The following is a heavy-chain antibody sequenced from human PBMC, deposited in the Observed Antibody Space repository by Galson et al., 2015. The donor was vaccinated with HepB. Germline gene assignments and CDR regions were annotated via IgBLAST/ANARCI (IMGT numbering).Heavy chain of an antibody. D-gene: IGHD3-22*01. CDR1: GHSFPSYW. J-gene: IGHJ3*01. Sequence: QSGAEVKKPGESLKISCKGSGHSFPSYWIGWVRQMPGKGLEWMGIIYPGDSETRYSPSFQGQVTMSADKSISTAYLQWSSLKTSDTAIYYCARPSYYDSSGYHHGAFDVWGQGTMVTVSS. V-gene: IGHV5-51*01. CDR2: IYPGDSET. CDR3: ARPSYYDSSGYHHGAFDV.